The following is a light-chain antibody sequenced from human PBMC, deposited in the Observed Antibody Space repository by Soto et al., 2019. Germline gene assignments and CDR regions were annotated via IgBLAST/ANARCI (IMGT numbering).Light chain of an antibody. V-gene: IGLV2-14*01. Sequence: QSALTQPASVSGSPGQSIAISCTGTSSDVGGHNFVSWYQQHPGKAPKLILYEVSNRPSGVSSRFSGSKSGNTASLTISGLQAEDEADYYCSSYTSSGVFGTGTQLTVL. CDR3: SSYTSSGV. J-gene: IGLJ1*01. CDR1: SSDVGGHNF. CDR2: EVS.